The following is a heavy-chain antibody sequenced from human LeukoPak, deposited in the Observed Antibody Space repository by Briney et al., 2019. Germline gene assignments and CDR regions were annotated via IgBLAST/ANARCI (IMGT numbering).Heavy chain of an antibody. CDR3: AKYSSAWYGFFDY. Sequence: PGGSLRLSCAASGLTFSSYAMSWVRQAPGKGLEWVSAISGTGDSTHYADLVKGRFTISRDNSKNTLYLQMSSLRADDTAVYFCAKYSSAWYGFFDYWGQGTLVTVSS. J-gene: IGHJ4*02. D-gene: IGHD6-19*01. CDR1: GLTFSSYA. V-gene: IGHV3-23*01. CDR2: ISGTGDST.